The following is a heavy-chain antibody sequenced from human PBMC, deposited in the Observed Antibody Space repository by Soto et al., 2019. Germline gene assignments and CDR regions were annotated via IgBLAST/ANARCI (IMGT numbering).Heavy chain of an antibody. D-gene: IGHD3-22*01. CDR1: GFTLGDHY. CDR3: VRATYFSDSSGYTRCLDY. J-gene: IGHJ4*02. Sequence: PGGSLRLSCAGSGFTLGDHYIDWVRQAPGKGLEWVGRSRDKPQGYSTAYVASVKGRFTTSRDESKNSAYLQMNSLKTEDTAVYYCVRATYFSDSSGYTRCLDYWGQGTLVTVS. CDR2: SRDKPQGYST. V-gene: IGHV3-72*01.